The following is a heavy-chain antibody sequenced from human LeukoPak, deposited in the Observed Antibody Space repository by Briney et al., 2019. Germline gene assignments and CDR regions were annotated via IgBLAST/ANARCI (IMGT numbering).Heavy chain of an antibody. CDR2: IYSDNT. J-gene: IGHJ5*02. CDR1: GFTVSTNS. V-gene: IGHV3-53*01. CDR3: TSSKRGHSYGTNWFDP. D-gene: IGHD5-18*01. Sequence: GGSLRLSCTVSGFTVSTNSMSWVRQAPGKGLEWVSFIYSDNTHYSDSVKGRFTISRDNSKNTLYFQMNSLRAEDTAVYYCTSSKRGHSYGTNWFDPWGQGTLVTVSS.